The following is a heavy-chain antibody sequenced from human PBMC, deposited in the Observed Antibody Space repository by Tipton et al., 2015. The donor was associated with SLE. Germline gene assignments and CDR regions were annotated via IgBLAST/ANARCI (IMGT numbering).Heavy chain of an antibody. D-gene: IGHD3-10*01. J-gene: IGHJ4*02. V-gene: IGHV3-11*01. CDR2: ISSSSSTI. CDR1: GGSISSSSYY. CDR3: ARDQDGSGSYAT. Sequence: LSLTCTVSGGSISSSSYYWGWIRQPPGKGLGWVSYISSSSSTIYYADSVKGRFTISRDNAKNSLYLQMNSLRAEDTAVYYCARDQDGSGSYATWGQGTLVTVFS.